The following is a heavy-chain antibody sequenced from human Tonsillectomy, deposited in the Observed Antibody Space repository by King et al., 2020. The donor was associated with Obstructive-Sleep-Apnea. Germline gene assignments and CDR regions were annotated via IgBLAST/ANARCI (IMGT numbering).Heavy chain of an antibody. D-gene: IGHD3-22*01. CDR3: ARAGRARYYDSSGYYAKYFQH. V-gene: IGHV4-34*01. CDR1: GVSFSVYY. CDR2: INHSGST. Sequence: VQLQQWGAGLLKPSETLSLTCAVYGVSFSVYYWSWIRQPIGNGREWSGEINHSGSTNYNPSRKSRVTISVDTSRNQFSRKLSSVTAADTAVYYCARAGRARYYDSSGYYAKYFQHWGQGTLVTVSS. J-gene: IGHJ1*01.